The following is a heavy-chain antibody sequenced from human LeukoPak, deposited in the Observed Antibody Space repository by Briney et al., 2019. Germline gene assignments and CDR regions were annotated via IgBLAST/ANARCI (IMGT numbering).Heavy chain of an antibody. D-gene: IGHD3-16*02. CDR3: ARYVWGSYPTFEDY. CDR1: GRSISSYY. V-gene: IGHV4-59*01. CDR2: IYYSGSS. J-gene: IGHJ4*02. Sequence: SQTLSLTCPVSGRSISSYYWSWIRQPPGKGREWVGYIYYSGSSNYNRSLKSRVTIYVDTSKDQFSLKLRSVTAADAAVYYCARYVWGSYPTFEDYWGQGTLVTVSS.